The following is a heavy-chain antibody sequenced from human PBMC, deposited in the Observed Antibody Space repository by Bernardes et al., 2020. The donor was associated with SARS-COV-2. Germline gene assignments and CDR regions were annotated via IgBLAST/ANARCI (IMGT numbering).Heavy chain of an antibody. CDR3: ALAAADAFDI. Sequence: GGSPRLSCAASGFTFDDYAMHWVRQAPGKGLEWVSGISWNSGSIGYADSVKGRFTISRDNAKNSLYLQMNSLRAEDTALYYCALAAADAFDIWGQGTMVTVSS. V-gene: IGHV3-9*01. D-gene: IGHD6-13*01. J-gene: IGHJ3*02. CDR1: GFTFDDYA. CDR2: ISWNSGSI.